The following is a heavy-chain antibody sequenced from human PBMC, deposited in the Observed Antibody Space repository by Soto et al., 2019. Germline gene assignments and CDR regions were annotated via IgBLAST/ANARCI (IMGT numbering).Heavy chain of an antibody. J-gene: IGHJ4*02. CDR2: ISYRGNT. Sequence: QVQLQESGPGLVRPSQTLSLTCTVSGDSISSDTYYWSWIRQHPGEGLEWLGYISYRGNTYYNPYLKSRVAMSGDTSKNQFSLTLSSVTAAATAVYYGAREYSRGGRCYQPDYWGQGTLVTVSS. CDR1: GDSISSDTYY. V-gene: IGHV4-31*03. CDR3: AREYSRGGRCYQPDY. D-gene: IGHD2-15*01.